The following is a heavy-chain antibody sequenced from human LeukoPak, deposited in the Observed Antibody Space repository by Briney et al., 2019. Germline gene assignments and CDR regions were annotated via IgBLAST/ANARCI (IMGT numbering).Heavy chain of an antibody. D-gene: IGHD1-14*01. CDR3: HHNHLDY. J-gene: IGHJ4*02. CDR2: IKSKTNGGTT. V-gene: IGHV3-15*01. Sequence: PGGSLRLSCAASGFTFSGSAMHWVRQAPGKGLEWVARIKSKTNGGTTDYAAPVKGRFTISRDDSKNTVFLQMNSLETEDTAVYFCHHNHLDYWGQGTLVTVSS. CDR1: GFTFSGSA.